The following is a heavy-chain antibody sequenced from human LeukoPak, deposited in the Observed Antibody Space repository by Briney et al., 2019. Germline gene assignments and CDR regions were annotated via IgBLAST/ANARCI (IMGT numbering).Heavy chain of an antibody. J-gene: IGHJ6*04. D-gene: IGHD4-11*01. CDR3: ARDLGPNKDAHSNYYSYGWDV. Sequence: ASAKVSCKASGYTFTSYGISWVRQAPGQGLEWMGWISAYNGNTNYAQKLQGRVTMTTDTSTSTAYMELRSLRSDDTAVYYFARDLGPNKDAHSNYYSYGWDVGGKGPTAPV. V-gene: IGHV1-18*01. CDR2: ISAYNGNT. CDR1: GYTFTSYG.